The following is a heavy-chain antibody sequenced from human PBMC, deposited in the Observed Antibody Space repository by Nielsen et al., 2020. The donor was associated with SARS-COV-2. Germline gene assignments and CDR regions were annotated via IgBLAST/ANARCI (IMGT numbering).Heavy chain of an antibody. J-gene: IGHJ3*02. CDR2: ISYDGSNK. Sequence: WGSLRLSCAASGFTFSSYGMHWVRQAPGKGLEWVAVISYDGSNKYYADSVKGRFTISRDNSKNTLYLQMNSLRAEDTAVDYCAKPRGGSYHDAFDIWGQGTMVTVSS. D-gene: IGHD1-26*01. V-gene: IGHV3-30*18. CDR3: AKPRGGSYHDAFDI. CDR1: GFTFSSYG.